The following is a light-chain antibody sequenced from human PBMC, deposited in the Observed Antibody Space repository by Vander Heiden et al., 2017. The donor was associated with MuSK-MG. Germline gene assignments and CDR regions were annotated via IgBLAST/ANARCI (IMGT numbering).Light chain of an antibody. CDR3: QQSDELPYT. CDR1: QSIKNF. J-gene: IGKJ2*01. CDR2: GAS. Sequence: DIQMTQSPSSLSASVGDRVTITCRASQSIKNFLNWYQQKPGRAPNLLIYGASSLGSGVLSRFSGSGSGTDFTLTISRLQPEDFETYYCQQSDELPYTFGQGTNLEIK. V-gene: IGKV1-39*01.